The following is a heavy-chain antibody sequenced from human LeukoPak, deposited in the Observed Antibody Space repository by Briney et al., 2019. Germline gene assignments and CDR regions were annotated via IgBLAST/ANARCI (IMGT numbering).Heavy chain of an antibody. Sequence: SVKVPCKASGDTSGRYGISWVRQAPGQGLEWMGRIIPMFGVTKYVEKFQGRVTITADTSTSTVYMELSSLTSEDTAVYFCAREGGEFCTGGACHHWYFDLWGRGTLVTVSS. CDR3: AREGGEFCTGGACHHWYFDL. CDR2: IIPMFGVT. J-gene: IGHJ2*01. CDR1: GDTSGRYG. D-gene: IGHD2-8*02. V-gene: IGHV1-69*04.